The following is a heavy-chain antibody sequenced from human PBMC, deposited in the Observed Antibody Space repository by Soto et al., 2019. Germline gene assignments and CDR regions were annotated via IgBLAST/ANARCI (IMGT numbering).Heavy chain of an antibody. V-gene: IGHV3-30*18. D-gene: IGHD2-15*01. CDR1: GFTFSSYG. J-gene: IGHJ5*02. CDR3: AKMGEGYCSGGICSGLDP. CDR2: ISYDGSNK. Sequence: GGSLRLSCAASGFTFSSYGMHWVRQAPGKGLEWVAVISYDGSNKYYADSVKGRFTISRDNSKNTLYLQMNSLRAEDTAVYYCAKMGEGYCSGGICSGLDPWGQGTLVTVSS.